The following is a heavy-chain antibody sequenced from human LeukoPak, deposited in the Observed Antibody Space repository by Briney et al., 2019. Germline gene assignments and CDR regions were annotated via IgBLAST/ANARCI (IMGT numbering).Heavy chain of an antibody. CDR1: GGSISSYY. CDR3: ATLTGKSKYFLDV. D-gene: IGHD4/OR15-4a*01. V-gene: IGHV4-59*08. J-gene: IGHJ6*03. Sequence: SETLSLTCTVSGGSISSYYWSWIRQPPGKGLEWIGYIYYSGSTNYNPSLKSRVTISVDTSKNQFSLKLSSVTAADTAVYYCATLTGKSKYFLDVWGKGTTVTVSS. CDR2: IYYSGST.